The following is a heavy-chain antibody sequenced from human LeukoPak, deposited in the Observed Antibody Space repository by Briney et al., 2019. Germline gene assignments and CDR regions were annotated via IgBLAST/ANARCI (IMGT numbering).Heavy chain of an antibody. J-gene: IGHJ4*02. CDR3: AKVSNWALLGNYYFDY. CDR2: IIDSGNSL. D-gene: IGHD7-27*01. V-gene: IGHV3-23*05. CDR1: GFTFSSCA. Sequence: GGSLRLSCAASGFTFSSCAMSWVRQAPGKGLEWVSTIIDSGNSLYYADSVEGRFTISRDNSKNTLYLQMNSLRAGDTAVYYCAKVSNWALLGNYYFDYWGQGTLVTVSS.